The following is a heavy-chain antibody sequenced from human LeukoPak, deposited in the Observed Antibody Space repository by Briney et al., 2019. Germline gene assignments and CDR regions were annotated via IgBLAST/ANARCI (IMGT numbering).Heavy chain of an antibody. CDR1: GYTLTELS. V-gene: IGHV1-24*01. J-gene: IGHJ3*02. D-gene: IGHD1-26*01. CDR2: FDPEDGET. Sequence: ASVKVSCKVSGYTLTELSMHWVRQAPGKGLEWMGGFDPEDGETIYAQKFQGRVTMTEDTSTDTAYMELSSLRSEDTAVYYCATDTGGSLTWAFDIWGQGTMVTVSS. CDR3: ATDTGGSLTWAFDI.